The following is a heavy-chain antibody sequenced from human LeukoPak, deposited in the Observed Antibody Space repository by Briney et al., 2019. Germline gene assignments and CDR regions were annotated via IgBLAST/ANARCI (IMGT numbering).Heavy chain of an antibody. Sequence: SESLSFTCTVTGGSISSYYWSWIRQPAGKGLEWIGRIYTSGSTNYNPSLKSRVTMSVDTSKNQFSLKLSSVTAADTAVYYCARERYYDFWSGLPYYYYYMDVWGKGTTVTVSS. V-gene: IGHV4-4*07. CDR2: IYTSGST. D-gene: IGHD3-3*01. J-gene: IGHJ6*03. CDR1: GGSISSYY. CDR3: ARERYYDFWSGLPYYYYYMDV.